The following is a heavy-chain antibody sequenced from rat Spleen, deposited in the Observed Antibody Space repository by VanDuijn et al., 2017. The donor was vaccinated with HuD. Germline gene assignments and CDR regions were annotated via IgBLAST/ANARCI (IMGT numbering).Heavy chain of an antibody. CDR2: IIYDGTRT. D-gene: IGHD1-11*01. CDR3: ASPYGGSLSYFDY. V-gene: IGHV5S10*01. CDR1: GFIFSDYN. Sequence: EVQLVESGGGLVQPGRSMKLSCAASGFIFSDYNMAWVRQSPKKGLEWVATIIYDGTRTFYRDSVKGRFTISRENAKSTLYLQMNSLRSEDTATYYCASPYGGSLSYFDYWGQGVMVTVSS. J-gene: IGHJ2*01.